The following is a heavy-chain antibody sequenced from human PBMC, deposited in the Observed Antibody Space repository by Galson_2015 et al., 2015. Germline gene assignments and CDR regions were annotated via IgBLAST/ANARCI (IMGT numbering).Heavy chain of an antibody. CDR1: GLTFSSYA. Sequence: SLRLSCAASGLTFSSYAMSWVRQAPGEGLEWVSVISASGVSTYSVDSVKGRFIISRDNSKNTLYLQMNSLRAEDTAVYYCARRYFDLWGRGTLVTVSS. CDR2: ISASGVST. V-gene: IGHV3-23*01. J-gene: IGHJ2*01. CDR3: ARRYFDL.